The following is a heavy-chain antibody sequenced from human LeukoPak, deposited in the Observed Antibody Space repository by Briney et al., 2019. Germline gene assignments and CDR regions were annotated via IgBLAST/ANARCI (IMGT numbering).Heavy chain of an antibody. Sequence: PGGSLRLSCAVAGITLSNYGMSWVRQAPGKGLEAPGKGLEWVSTISASGHATYYPDSVRGRFTVSRDNSKSTLHLQMDSLRAEDSALYYCAKWPEGATPKFHHWGQGTLVTVSS. D-gene: IGHD1-26*01. V-gene: IGHV3-23*01. J-gene: IGHJ4*02. CDR3: AKWPEGATPKFHH. CDR2: ISASGHAT. CDR1: GITLSNYG.